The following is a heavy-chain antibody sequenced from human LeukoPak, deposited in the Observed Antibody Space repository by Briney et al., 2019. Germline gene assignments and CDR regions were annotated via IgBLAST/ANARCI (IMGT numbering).Heavy chain of an antibody. J-gene: IGHJ5*02. V-gene: IGHV4-39*07. Sequence: PSETLSLTCTVSGGSISSGGYYWSWTRQHPGKGLEWIGSIYYSGSTYYNPSLKSRVTISVDTSKNQFSLKLSSVTAADTAVYYCARDSIWFGDPAWGQGTLVTVSS. D-gene: IGHD3-10*01. CDR3: ARDSIWFGDPA. CDR2: IYYSGST. CDR1: GGSISSGGYY.